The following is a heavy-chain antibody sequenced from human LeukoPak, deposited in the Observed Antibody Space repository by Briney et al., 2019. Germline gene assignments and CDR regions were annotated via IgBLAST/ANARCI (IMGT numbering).Heavy chain of an antibody. CDR3: AREIIAARPWFDP. V-gene: IGHV4-61*02. CDR2: FHTSGST. Sequence: PSQTLSLTCTVSGGSISSGDYYWSWIRQAAGKGLEWIGRFHTSGSTNYSPSLKSRVTVSADTYKNQFSLKLSSVTAADTAVYYCAREIIAARPWFDPWGQGILVTVSS. J-gene: IGHJ5*02. CDR1: GGSISSGDYY. D-gene: IGHD6-13*01.